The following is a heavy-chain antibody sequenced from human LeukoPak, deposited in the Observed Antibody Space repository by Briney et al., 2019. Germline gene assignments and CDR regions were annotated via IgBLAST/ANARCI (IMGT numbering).Heavy chain of an antibody. V-gene: IGHV3-33*01. J-gene: IGHJ4*02. D-gene: IGHD1-26*01. CDR1: GFTFSSYG. CDR3: ARETTTLDC. Sequence: GRSLRLSCAASGFTFSSYGMHWVRQAPGKGLEWVAVIWYDGSNKFYADSVKGRFTISRDNSKNTLYLQMNSLRAEDTAVYYCARETTTLDCWGQGTLVTVSS. CDR2: IWYDGSNK.